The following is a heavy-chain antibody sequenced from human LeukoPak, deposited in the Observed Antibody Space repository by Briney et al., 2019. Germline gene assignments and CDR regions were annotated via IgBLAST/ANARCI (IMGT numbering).Heavy chain of an antibody. D-gene: IGHD6-19*01. CDR3: ARGSLSQYRSGWTHDY. CDR2: ISSSGSTI. V-gene: IGHV3-48*03. CDR1: GFTFSSYE. J-gene: IGHJ4*02. Sequence: PGGSLRLSCAASGFTFSSYEMNWVRQAPGKGLEWVSYISSSGSTIYYADSVKGRFTISRDNAKNSLYLQMNSLRAEDTAVYYCARGSLSQYRSGWTHDYWGQGTLVTVSS.